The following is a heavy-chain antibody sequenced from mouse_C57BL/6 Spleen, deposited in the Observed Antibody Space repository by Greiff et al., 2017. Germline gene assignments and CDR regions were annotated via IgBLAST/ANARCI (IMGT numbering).Heavy chain of an antibody. Sequence: EVQLQQSGPELVKPGASVKISCKASGYTFTDYYMNWVKQSHGKSLEWIGDINPNNGGTSYNQKFKGKATLTVDKSSSTAYMELRSLTSEDSAVYYCAGYFSFAYWGKGTLVTVSA. CDR3: AGYFSFAY. D-gene: IGHD2-2*01. CDR2: INPNNGGT. CDR1: GYTFTDYY. J-gene: IGHJ3*01. V-gene: IGHV1-26*01.